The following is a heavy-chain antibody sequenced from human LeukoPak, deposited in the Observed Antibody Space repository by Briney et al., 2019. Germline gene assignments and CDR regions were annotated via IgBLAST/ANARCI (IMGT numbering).Heavy chain of an antibody. Sequence: PSETLSLTCAVYGGSFSGYYWSWICQPPGKGLEWIGEINHSGSTNYNPSLKSRVTISVDTSKNQFSLKLSSVTAADTAVYYCARRGIRAPPDYWGQGTLVTVSS. V-gene: IGHV4-34*01. J-gene: IGHJ4*02. CDR1: GGSFSGYY. D-gene: IGHD2-21*01. CDR3: ARRGIRAPPDY. CDR2: INHSGST.